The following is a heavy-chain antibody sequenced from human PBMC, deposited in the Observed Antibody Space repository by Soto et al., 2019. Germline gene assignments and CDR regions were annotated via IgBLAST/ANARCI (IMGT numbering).Heavy chain of an antibody. CDR2: INSDGSST. D-gene: IGHD2-15*01. V-gene: IGHV3-74*01. J-gene: IGHJ5*02. CDR1: GFTFGRNW. CDR3: AGSPFCSGGSCCSAWFDP. Sequence: EVQLVESGGGLVQPGGSLRLSCAASGFTFGRNWMHWVRQAPGKGLVWVSRINSDGSSTNYADSVRGRLTVSRDNAKNSLYLQENSLGDDDSGVYYCAGSPFCSGGSCCSAWFDPGGQGTLVTVSS.